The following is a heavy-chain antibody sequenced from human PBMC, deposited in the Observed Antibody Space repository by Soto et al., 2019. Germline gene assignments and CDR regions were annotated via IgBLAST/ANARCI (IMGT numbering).Heavy chain of an antibody. Sequence: EVQLVESGGGLVQPGGSLRLSCAASGFTFSSYSMNWVRQAPGKGLEWVSYISSSSSTIYYADSVKGRFTISRENAKNSLYLQMNSLRAEDTAVYYCARGKQLWFVWGQGTLVTVSS. CDR1: GFTFSSYS. J-gene: IGHJ4*02. V-gene: IGHV3-48*01. CDR2: ISSSSSTI. CDR3: ARGKQLWFV. D-gene: IGHD5-18*01.